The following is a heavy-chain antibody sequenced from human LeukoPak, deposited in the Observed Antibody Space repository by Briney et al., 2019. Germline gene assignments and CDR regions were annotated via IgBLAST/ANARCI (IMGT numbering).Heavy chain of an antibody. Sequence: ASVKVSCKASGYTFTSYGISWVRQAPGQGLEWMGWISAYNGNTNYAQELQGRVTMTTDTSTSTAYMELRSLRSDDTAVYYCARVDYGDLYYYYYMDVWGKGTTVTVSS. J-gene: IGHJ6*03. D-gene: IGHD4-17*01. CDR3: ARVDYGDLYYYYYMDV. V-gene: IGHV1-18*01. CDR2: ISAYNGNT. CDR1: GYTFTSYG.